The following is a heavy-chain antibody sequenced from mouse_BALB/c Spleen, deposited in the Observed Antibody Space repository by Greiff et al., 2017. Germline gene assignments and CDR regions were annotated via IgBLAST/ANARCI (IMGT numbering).Heavy chain of an antibody. V-gene: IGHV5-6-3*01. CDR3: ARDRFLMDY. CDR2: INSNGGST. J-gene: IGHJ4*01. CDR1: GFTFSSYG. Sequence: EVHLVESGGGLVQPGGSLKLSCAASGFTFSSYGMSWVRQTPDKRLELVATINSNGGSTYYPDSVKGRFTISRDNAKNTLYLQMSSLKSEDTAMYYCARDRFLMDYWGQGTSVTVSS.